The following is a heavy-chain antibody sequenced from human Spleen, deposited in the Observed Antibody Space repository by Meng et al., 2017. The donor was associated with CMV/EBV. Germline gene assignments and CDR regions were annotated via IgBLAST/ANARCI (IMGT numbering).Heavy chain of an antibody. Sequence: LSLTCAASGFSFSTYSMNWVRQAPGKGLEWVSSISSRGDYIFYPDSVKGRFTVSRDNAKNSMYLQMNSLRADDTAVYYCGRDMDVWGQGTTVTVSS. V-gene: IGHV3-21*01. CDR2: ISSRGDYI. CDR1: GFSFSTYS. CDR3: GRDMDV. J-gene: IGHJ6*02.